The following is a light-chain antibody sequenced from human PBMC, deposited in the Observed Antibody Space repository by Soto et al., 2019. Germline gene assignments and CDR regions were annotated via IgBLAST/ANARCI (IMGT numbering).Light chain of an antibody. CDR3: QLYGSSPTWT. V-gene: IGKV3-20*01. CDR1: QSVSSSY. J-gene: IGKJ1*01. Sequence: EVVLTQSPGTLSLPPGERATLSCRAGQSVSSSYLACYQQKPGPAPRLLNYGASSTATVIPDRSSSGGSGTYFTLTSSTLDPEVFVVYYCQLYGSSPTWTFGQGTKVDIK. CDR2: GAS.